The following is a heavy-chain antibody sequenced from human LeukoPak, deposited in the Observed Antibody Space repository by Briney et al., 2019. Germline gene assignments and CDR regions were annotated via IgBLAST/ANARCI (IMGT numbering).Heavy chain of an antibody. Sequence: SETLSLTCTVSGGSISSNSYYWGWIRQPPGKGLEWIATIYYSGSTYYNPSLKSRVTISVDTSKNQFSLHLISVTAADTAVYYCASPPYYYDSSGYYPRGGDYWGQGTLVTVSS. D-gene: IGHD3-22*01. CDR1: GGSISSNSYY. CDR3: ASPPYYYDSSGYYPRGGDY. J-gene: IGHJ4*02. CDR2: IYYSGST. V-gene: IGHV4-39*01.